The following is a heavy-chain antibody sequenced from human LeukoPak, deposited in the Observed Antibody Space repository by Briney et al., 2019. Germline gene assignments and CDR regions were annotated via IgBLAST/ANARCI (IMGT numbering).Heavy chain of an antibody. CDR3: ARTSSNSFDY. Sequence: GESLKSSFKGSGYSFTIYWIGWVRQMPGKGQEWMGIIYPGDSDTRYSPSFQGQVTISDDKSIRIAYLQRSSLKASDTAMYYCARTSSNSFDYWGQGTLVTVSS. V-gene: IGHV5-51*01. D-gene: IGHD3-3*02. CDR1: GYSFTIYW. CDR2: IYPGDSDT. J-gene: IGHJ4*02.